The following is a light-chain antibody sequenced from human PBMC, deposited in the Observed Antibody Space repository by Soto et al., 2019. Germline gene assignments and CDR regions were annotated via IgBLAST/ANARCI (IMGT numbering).Light chain of an antibody. CDR1: SSDIGGYNY. CDR3: SSYTRTSTYVV. CDR2: DVS. V-gene: IGLV2-14*03. Sequence: QSALTQPASASGSPGQSITITCTGSSSDIGGYNYVSWYQHHPGKAPRLIIYDVSNRPSGVSNRFSGSKSDNTASLTISGLQSEDEADYYCSSYTRTSTYVVIGGGTKLTVL. J-gene: IGLJ2*01.